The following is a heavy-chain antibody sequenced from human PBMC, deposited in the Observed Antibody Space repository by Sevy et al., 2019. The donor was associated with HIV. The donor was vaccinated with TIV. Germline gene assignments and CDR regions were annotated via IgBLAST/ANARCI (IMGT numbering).Heavy chain of an antibody. CDR3: ARAAATVTTVTHFDY. V-gene: IGHV4-30-2*01. CDR2: IFHTGST. D-gene: IGHD4-17*01. J-gene: IGHJ4*02. Sequence: SETLSLTCAVSGGSISSGGYSWNWIRQPPGEGREWIGYIFHTGSTYYNPSLKSRVTISVDRSKNQFSLQLSSVTPADTAIYYCARAAATVTTVTHFDYWGQGTLVTVSS. CDR1: GGSISSGGYS.